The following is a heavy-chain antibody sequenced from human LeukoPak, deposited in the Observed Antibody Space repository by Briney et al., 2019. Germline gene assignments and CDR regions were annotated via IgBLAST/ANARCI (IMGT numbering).Heavy chain of an antibody. CDR3: ARDGLEWPSGSWFDP. D-gene: IGHD3-3*01. Sequence: SETLSPTCTVSGGSIGSGGYYWSWIRQPPGKGLEWIGYIYHSGSTYYNPSLKSRVTISVDRSKNQFSLKLSSVTAADTAVYYCARDGLEWPSGSWFDPWGQGTLVTVSS. CDR1: GGSIGSGGYY. CDR2: IYHSGST. J-gene: IGHJ5*02. V-gene: IGHV4-30-2*01.